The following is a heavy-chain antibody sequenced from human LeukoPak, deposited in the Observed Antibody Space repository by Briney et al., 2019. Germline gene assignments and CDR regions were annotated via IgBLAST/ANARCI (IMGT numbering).Heavy chain of an antibody. J-gene: IGHJ4*02. D-gene: IGHD3-3*01. V-gene: IGHV4-34*01. CDR2: INHSGST. Sequence: PSETLSLTCAVYGGSFSGYYWSWIRQPPGKGLEWIGEINHSGSTNYNPSLKSRVTISVDTSKNQFPLKLSSVTAADTAVYYCARGRYDFWSGYYTSWSHDYWGQGTLVTVSS. CDR3: ARGRYDFWSGYYTSWSHDY. CDR1: GGSFSGYY.